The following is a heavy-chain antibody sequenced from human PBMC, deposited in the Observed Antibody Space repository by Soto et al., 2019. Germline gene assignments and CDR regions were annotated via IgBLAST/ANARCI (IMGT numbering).Heavy chain of an antibody. V-gene: IGHV1-69*01. CDR3: ARSQGSSTSLEIYYYYYYGMDV. CDR1: GGTFSSYA. J-gene: IGHJ6*02. D-gene: IGHD2-2*01. Sequence: QVQLVQSGAEVKKPGSSVKVFCKASGGTFSSYAISWVRQAPGQGLEWMGGIIPISGTANYAQKFQGRVTITADESTSTVYMELSSLRSEDTAVYFCARSQGSSTSLEIYYYYYYGMDVWGQGTTVTVSS. CDR2: IIPISGTA.